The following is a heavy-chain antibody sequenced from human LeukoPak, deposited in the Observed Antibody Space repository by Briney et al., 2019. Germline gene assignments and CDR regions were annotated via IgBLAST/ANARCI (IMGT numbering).Heavy chain of an antibody. CDR3: AKGGAIGGWYLD. V-gene: IGHV3-23*01. J-gene: IGHJ4*02. Sequence: GWSLRLSCAASGFTFSSYAMSWVRQAPGKGLEWVSAISGSGGSTYYADSVKGRFTISRDNSKNTLYLQMNSLRAEDAAVYYCAKGGAIGGWYLDWGQGTLVTVSS. CDR1: GFTFSSYA. CDR2: ISGSGGST. D-gene: IGHD6-19*01.